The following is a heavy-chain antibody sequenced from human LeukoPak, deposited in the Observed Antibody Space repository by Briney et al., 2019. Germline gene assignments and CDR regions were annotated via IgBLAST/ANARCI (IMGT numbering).Heavy chain of an antibody. D-gene: IGHD4-17*01. J-gene: IGHJ4*02. CDR1: GYTFTGYS. CDR2: INPNSGGT. CDR3: ARTYTVIMPFDY. Sequence: VASVKVSCKASGYTFTGYSMHWVRQAPGQGLEWMGWINPNSGGTNYAQKFQGRVTMTRDTSISTAYMELSRLRSDDTAMYYCARTYTVIMPFDYWGQGTLVTVSS. V-gene: IGHV1-2*02.